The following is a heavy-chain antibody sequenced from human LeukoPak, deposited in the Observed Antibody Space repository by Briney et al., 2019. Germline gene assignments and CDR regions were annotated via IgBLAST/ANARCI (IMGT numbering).Heavy chain of an antibody. D-gene: IGHD3-22*01. CDR3: ARDRDPGYNDSSGYRRVNAFDI. V-gene: IGHV3-48*03. CDR1: GLTFSSYE. Sequence: PGGSLRLSCAVSGLTFSSYEMNWVRQAPGKGLEWISYISPSGSTKYYADPVRGRFTISRDNAMNSLYLQMNSLRAEDTAVYYCARDRDPGYNDSSGYRRVNAFDIWGQGTMVTVSS. J-gene: IGHJ3*02. CDR2: ISPSGSTK.